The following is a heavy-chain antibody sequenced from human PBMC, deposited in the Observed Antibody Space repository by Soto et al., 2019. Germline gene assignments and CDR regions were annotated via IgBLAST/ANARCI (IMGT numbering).Heavy chain of an antibody. D-gene: IGHD2-2*01. V-gene: IGHV4-30-4*01. CDR1: GGSISSGDYY. CDR3: ARGNRSCIGTSCYAGWFDA. Sequence: QVQLQESGPGLVKPSQTLSLTCTVSGGSISSGDYYWSWIRQPPGKGLECIGYIYYSGSTYYKPSLESRVTISVDMSKNPFSLKLRSVTAADTAVYYCARGNRSCIGTSCYAGWFDAWGQGTLVTVSS. J-gene: IGHJ5*02. CDR2: IYYSGST.